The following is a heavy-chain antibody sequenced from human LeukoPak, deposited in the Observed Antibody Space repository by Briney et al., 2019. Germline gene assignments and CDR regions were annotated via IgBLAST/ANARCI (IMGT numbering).Heavy chain of an antibody. CDR2: INSDGSST. V-gene: IGHV3-74*01. Sequence: GGSLRLSCAASGFTFSSYWMHWVRQAPGKGLVWVSRINSDGSSTYYADSVKGRFTISRDNRKNTMYLQLTSLRADDAAVYFCAKDMVQRNGVYDAFDIWGPGTMVIVSS. D-gene: IGHD3-10*01. CDR1: GFTFSSYW. J-gene: IGHJ3*02. CDR3: AKDMVQRNGVYDAFDI.